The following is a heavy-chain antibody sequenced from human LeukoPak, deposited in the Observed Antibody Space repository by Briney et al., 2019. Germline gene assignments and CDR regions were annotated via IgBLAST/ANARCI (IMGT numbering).Heavy chain of an antibody. J-gene: IGHJ4*02. CDR2: IYSGGTT. CDR3: VRGQITLTL. D-gene: IGHD3-22*01. CDR1: GFSVSSNY. Sequence: GGSLRLSCAASGFSVSSNYMSWVRQAPGKRLEWVSVIYSGGTTYYADSVKGRFTISRDNSKNTLYLQMNSLRAEDTAVYYCVRGQITLTLWGQGTLVTVSS. V-gene: IGHV3-53*01.